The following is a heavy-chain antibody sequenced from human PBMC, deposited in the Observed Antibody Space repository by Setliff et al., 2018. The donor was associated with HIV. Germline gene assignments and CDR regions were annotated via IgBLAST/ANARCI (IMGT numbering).Heavy chain of an antibody. CDR3: AAFSGTYQGAFDI. D-gene: IGHD1-26*01. J-gene: IGHJ3*02. CDR2: IYHNGNT. V-gene: IGHV4-38-2*01. Sequence: SETLSLTCAVSGYSISSGYYWGWIRQPPGKGLEWIGSIYHNGNTYYNPSLRSRVTISVDTSKNQFSLKLSSVTAADTAMYYCAAFSGTYQGAFDIWG. CDR1: GYSISSGYY.